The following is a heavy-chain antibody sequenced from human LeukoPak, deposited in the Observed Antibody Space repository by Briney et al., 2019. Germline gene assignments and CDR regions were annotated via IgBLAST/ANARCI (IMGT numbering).Heavy chain of an antibody. D-gene: IGHD5-24*01. J-gene: IGHJ3*02. Sequence: SVKVPCKASGGTFSSHAISWVRQAPGQGLEWMGGIIPIFGTANYAQKFQGRVTITTDESTSTAYMELSSLRSEGTAVYYCARDQSRDGYNLDAFDIWGQGTMVTVSS. V-gene: IGHV1-69*05. CDR1: GGTFSSHA. CDR3: ARDQSRDGYNLDAFDI. CDR2: IIPIFGTA.